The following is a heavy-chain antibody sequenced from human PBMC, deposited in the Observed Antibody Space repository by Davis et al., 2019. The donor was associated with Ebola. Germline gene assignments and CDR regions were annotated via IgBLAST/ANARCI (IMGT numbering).Heavy chain of an antibody. Sequence: PGGSLRLSCKGSGYTFSNYWIGWIRQMPGKGLEWMGTIYPGDSDTRYSPPFQGQVTISADKSTTTAYLRWTSLRASDTAIYYCAREGEAAMSDPTNFDYWGQGTQVTVSS. D-gene: IGHD3-16*01. V-gene: IGHV5-51*01. CDR1: GYTFSNYW. CDR3: AREGEAAMSDPTNFDY. CDR2: IYPGDSDT. J-gene: IGHJ4*02.